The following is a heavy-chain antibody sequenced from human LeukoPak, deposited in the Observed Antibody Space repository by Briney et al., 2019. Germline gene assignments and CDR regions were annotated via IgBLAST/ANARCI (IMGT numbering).Heavy chain of an antibody. Sequence: SGTLSLTCAVSGGSISSGNWWSWIRPPPGKGLEWLGETLHSGDTVYNPPLKSRITISVDNSKNQFSLKLTSVTAADTAVYFWTRNGDCSSVVDWGQGTLVTVSS. CDR2: TLHSGDT. CDR1: GGSISSGNW. D-gene: IGHD2-21*02. V-gene: IGHV4-4*02. CDR3: TRNGDCSSVVD. J-gene: IGHJ4*02.